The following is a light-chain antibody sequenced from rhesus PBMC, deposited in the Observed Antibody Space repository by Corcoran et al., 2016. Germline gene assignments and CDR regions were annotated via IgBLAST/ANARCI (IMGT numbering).Light chain of an antibody. CDR1: QGISSW. CDR3: QQGYHTPCT. Sequence: DIQMPQSPSSLSASVGDKVTITCRASQGISSWLAWYQQKPGKAPKLLMYAASSLQSGVPSRFSGRGAGTDYTLTISSLQPEDFATYYCQQGYHTPCTFGPGTKLVIK. J-gene: IGKJ3*01. V-gene: IGKV1-18*01. CDR2: AAS.